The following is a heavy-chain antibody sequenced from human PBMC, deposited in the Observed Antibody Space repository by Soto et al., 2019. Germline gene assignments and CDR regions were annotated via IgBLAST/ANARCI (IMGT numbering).Heavy chain of an antibody. CDR3: AREGDIAALDY. Sequence: QVQLVESGGGVVQPGRSLRLSCAASGFTFSSYGMHWVRQAPGKGLEWVAVIWYDGSNKYYADSVKGRFTISRDNSKNTLYLQMNSLRAEDTAVYYCAREGDIAALDYWGQGTRVTVSS. D-gene: IGHD6-6*01. CDR1: GFTFSSYG. J-gene: IGHJ4*02. V-gene: IGHV3-33*01. CDR2: IWYDGSNK.